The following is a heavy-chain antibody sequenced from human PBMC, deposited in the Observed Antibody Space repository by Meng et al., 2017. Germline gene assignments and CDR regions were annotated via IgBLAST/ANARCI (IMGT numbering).Heavy chain of an antibody. CDR1: GGTFSSYA. V-gene: IGHV1-69*01. Sequence: QGQPVEYGVEVKKHGFSVKVSCKASGGTFSSYAISWVRQAPGQGLEWMGGIIPIFGTANYAQKFQGRVTITADESTSTAYMELSSLRSEDTAVYYCARDYGDYAWIAKRWFDPWGQGTLVTVSS. CDR3: ARDYGDYAWIAKRWFDP. D-gene: IGHD4-17*01. CDR2: IIPIFGTA. J-gene: IGHJ5*02.